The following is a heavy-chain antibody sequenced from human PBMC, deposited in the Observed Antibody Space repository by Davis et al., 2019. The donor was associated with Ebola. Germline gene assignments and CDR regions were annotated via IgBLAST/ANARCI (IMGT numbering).Heavy chain of an antibody. V-gene: IGHV1-2*06. CDR1: GYFFTGFY. CDR3: ARGFGDVDSFDI. CDR2: INPNNGVA. J-gene: IGHJ3*02. D-gene: IGHD3-10*01. Sequence: ASVKVSCKASGYFFTGFYMHWVRQAPGQGLEWMGRINPNNGVADYAQNFQGRVTMTTATSISTAYMDLSRLRSDETAVYYCARGFGDVDSFDIWGQGTMVTVSS.